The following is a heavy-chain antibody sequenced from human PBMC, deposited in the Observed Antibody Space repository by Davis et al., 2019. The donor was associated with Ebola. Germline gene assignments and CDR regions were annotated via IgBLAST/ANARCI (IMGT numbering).Heavy chain of an antibody. D-gene: IGHD6-19*01. Sequence: PGGSLRPSCAASGFTFSSYEMNWVRQAPGKGLEWFSYISSSGSTIYYADSVKGRFTISRDNAKNSLYLQMNSLRAEDTAVYYCARDGSSGWYLWEIYWYFDLWGRGTLVTVSS. V-gene: IGHV3-48*03. J-gene: IGHJ2*01. CDR1: GFTFSSYE. CDR2: ISSSGSTI. CDR3: ARDGSSGWYLWEIYWYFDL.